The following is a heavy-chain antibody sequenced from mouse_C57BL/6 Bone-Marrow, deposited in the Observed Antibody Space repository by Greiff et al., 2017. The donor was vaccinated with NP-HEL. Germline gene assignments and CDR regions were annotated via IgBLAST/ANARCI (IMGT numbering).Heavy chain of an antibody. CDR3: ARRGTTVVGTYAMDY. J-gene: IGHJ4*01. CDR1: GFTFSSYG. CDR2: ISSGGSYT. D-gene: IGHD1-1*01. V-gene: IGHV5-6*01. Sequence: EVQGVESGGDLVKPGGSLKLSCAASGFTFSSYGMSWVRQTPDKRLEWVATISSGGSYTYYPDSVKGRFTISRDNAKNTLYLQMSSLKSEDTAMYYCARRGTTVVGTYAMDYWGQGTSVTVSS.